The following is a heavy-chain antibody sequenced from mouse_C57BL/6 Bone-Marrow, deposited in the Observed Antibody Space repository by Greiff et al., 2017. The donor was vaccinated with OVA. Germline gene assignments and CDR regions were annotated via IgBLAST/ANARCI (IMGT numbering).Heavy chain of an antibody. Sequence: VQLQQPWAELVKPGASVKLSCKASGYTFSSYWMQWVKQRPGQGLEWIGEIDPSDCYTYYHPKFKGQATLTVDTAANTAYMQLSSLTSEDSAVYYGARRRVYYEGGYFDVWGTGTTVTVSS. CDR2: IDPSDCYT. J-gene: IGHJ1*03. D-gene: IGHD2-4*01. V-gene: IGHV1-50*01. CDR3: ARRRVYYEGGYFDV. CDR1: GYTFSSYW.